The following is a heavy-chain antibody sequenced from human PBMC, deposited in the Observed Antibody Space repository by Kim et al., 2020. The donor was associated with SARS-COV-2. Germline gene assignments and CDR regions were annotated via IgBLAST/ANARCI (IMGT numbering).Heavy chain of an antibody. D-gene: IGHD3-10*01. Sequence: GGSLRLSCVASEFTFSTYGMFWVRQAPGKGLEWVASISYDGSNKYYADSVKGRFTISSDNSENTPYLQMNSKRAEDKAVYSCANAVLRGVNSYYYAMDVWGQGTTVTVSS. CDR1: EFTFSTYG. V-gene: IGHV3-30*18. J-gene: IGHJ6*02. CDR2: ISYDGSNK. CDR3: ANAVLRGVNSYYYAMDV.